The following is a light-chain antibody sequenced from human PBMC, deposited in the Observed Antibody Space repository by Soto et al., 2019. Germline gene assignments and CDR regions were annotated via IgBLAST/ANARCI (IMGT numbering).Light chain of an antibody. Sequence: IVLTQSPATLSVSPGERATLSCRASQSVSSNLAWYQQKPGQAPRLVIYDASTRATGTPARFSGSGSGTKFTLSISSLQSEDFAVYYCQQYNNWPITFGQGTRLEIK. V-gene: IGKV3D-15*01. CDR1: QSVSSN. CDR2: DAS. CDR3: QQYNNWPIT. J-gene: IGKJ5*01.